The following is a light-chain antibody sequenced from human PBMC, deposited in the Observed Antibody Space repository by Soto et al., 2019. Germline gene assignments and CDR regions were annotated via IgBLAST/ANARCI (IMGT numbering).Light chain of an antibody. J-gene: IGKJ1*01. CDR3: QQYYSYWT. Sequence: IQMTQSPSTLSASVGDSVTIICRASQNIRNWLAWYQQKPGKAPNPLIYDASSLKRGVPARFSGSGSGPEFSLTISSLQPDDFATYYCQQYYSYWTFGQGTKV. CDR2: DAS. CDR1: QNIRNW. V-gene: IGKV1-5*02.